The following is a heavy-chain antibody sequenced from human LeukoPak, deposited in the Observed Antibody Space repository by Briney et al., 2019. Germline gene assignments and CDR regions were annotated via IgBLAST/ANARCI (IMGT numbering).Heavy chain of an antibody. CDR3: ARTRQGSNTFDL. Sequence: SSGTLSLTCAVSGGSISTKNWWSWVRQAPGRGLEWIGEIHLSGTTNYNPSLTSRATISIDKSKTQLSLKVDSVTAADTAVYYCARTRQGSNTFDLWGQGTMVTVSS. D-gene: IGHD3-10*01. J-gene: IGHJ3*01. V-gene: IGHV4-4*02. CDR2: IHLSGTT. CDR1: GGSISTKNW.